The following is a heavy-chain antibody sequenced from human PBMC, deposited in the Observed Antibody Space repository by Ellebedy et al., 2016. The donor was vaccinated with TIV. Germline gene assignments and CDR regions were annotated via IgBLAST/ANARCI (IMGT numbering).Heavy chain of an antibody. Sequence: MPSETLSLTCSVSGGSISSYDWSWIRQPPGKGLEWIGYIYYSGRTNYNPSLKSRVTISVDTSKNHFSLKLSSVTAADTAVYYCARDGFVGAYDYWGQGTLVTVSS. CDR3: ARDGFVGAYDY. CDR2: IYYSGRT. CDR1: GGSISSYD. J-gene: IGHJ4*02. V-gene: IGHV4-59*01. D-gene: IGHD1-26*01.